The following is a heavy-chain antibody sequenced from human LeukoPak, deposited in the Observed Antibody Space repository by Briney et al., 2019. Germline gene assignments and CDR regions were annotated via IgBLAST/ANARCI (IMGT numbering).Heavy chain of an antibody. CDR2: ISSGSSYI. Sequence: PGGSLRLSCAAPGFTFSSYAMNWVRQAPGKGLEWVSSISSGSSYIYYADSVKGRFTISRDNAKNSLYLQMNSLRAEDTAVYYCARTRSGMATMAFDIWGQGTMVTVSS. CDR1: GFTFSSYA. CDR3: ARTRSGMATMAFDI. D-gene: IGHD5-24*01. J-gene: IGHJ3*02. V-gene: IGHV3-21*01.